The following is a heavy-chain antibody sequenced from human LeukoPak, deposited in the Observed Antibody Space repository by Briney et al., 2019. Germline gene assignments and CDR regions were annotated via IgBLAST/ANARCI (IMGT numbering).Heavy chain of an antibody. D-gene: IGHD1-26*01. CDR3: ARAPRFRLVGVPKGPFDP. V-gene: IGHV3-11*01. CDR2: ISSSGSTI. CDR1: GFTFSDYH. Sequence: GGSLRLSCAASGFTFSDYHMSWIRQAPGKGLEWVSYISSSGSTIYYADSVKGRFTISRDNAKNSLYLRMDTLRAEDTAVYYCARAPRFRLVGVPKGPFDPWGQGTLVTVSS. J-gene: IGHJ5*02.